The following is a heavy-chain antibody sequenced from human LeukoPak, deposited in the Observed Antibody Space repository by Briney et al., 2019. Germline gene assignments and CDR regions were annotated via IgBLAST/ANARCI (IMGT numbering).Heavy chain of an antibody. V-gene: IGHV3-21*01. CDR3: AVRRGIYY. J-gene: IGHJ4*02. CDR2: ISSSSSYI. CDR1: GFTFSSYS. Sequence: GGSLRLSCAASGFTFSSYSMNWARQAPGKGLEWVSSISSSSSYIYYADSVKGRSTISRDNAKNSLYLQMNSLRAEDTAVYYCAVRRGIYYWGQGTLVTVSS.